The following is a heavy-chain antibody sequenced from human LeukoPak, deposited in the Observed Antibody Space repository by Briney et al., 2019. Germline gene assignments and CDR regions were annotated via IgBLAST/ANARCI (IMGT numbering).Heavy chain of an antibody. CDR1: GGSVSSGNFY. J-gene: IGHJ3*02. Sequence: PSVTLTLTCTVSGGSVSSGNFYWTWIRQPAGNKLEWIGRIHTSGNTNHNPSLWSRVTISTDTSKSQFSLTLDFVTAADTAVYYCARDRGGDSFDIWGQGTTVTVSS. V-gene: IGHV4-61*02. CDR3: ARDRGGDSFDI. CDR2: IHTSGNT. D-gene: IGHD2-21*01.